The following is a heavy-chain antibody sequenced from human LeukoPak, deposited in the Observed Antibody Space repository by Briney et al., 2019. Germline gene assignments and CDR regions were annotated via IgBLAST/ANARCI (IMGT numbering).Heavy chain of an antibody. Sequence: ASVKVSCKASGYTFTSYGISWVRQAPGQGLEWMGWISAYNGNTNYAQKLQGRVTMTTDTSASTASMELRSLRSDDTAVYYCARERSSSWFSFDPWGQGTLVTVSS. D-gene: IGHD6-13*01. CDR2: ISAYNGNT. J-gene: IGHJ5*02. CDR1: GYTFTSYG. CDR3: ARERSSSWFSFDP. V-gene: IGHV1-18*01.